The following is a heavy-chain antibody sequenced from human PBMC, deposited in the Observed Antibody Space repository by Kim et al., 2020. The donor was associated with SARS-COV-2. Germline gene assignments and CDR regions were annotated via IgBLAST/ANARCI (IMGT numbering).Heavy chain of an antibody. CDR1: GDSISGCNYY. CDR2: AYYTGTT. Sequence: SETLSLTCSVSGDSISGCNYYWVWIRQPPGKRLEWIGSAYYTGTTYYIPSLESRVTISVDTSKNQFSLKLTSVTAADTAVYYCARQGVAVSTASAFFDVWGRGTVVSVSS. J-gene: IGHJ2*01. D-gene: IGHD2-21*02. CDR3: ARQGVAVSTASAFFDV. V-gene: IGHV4-39*01.